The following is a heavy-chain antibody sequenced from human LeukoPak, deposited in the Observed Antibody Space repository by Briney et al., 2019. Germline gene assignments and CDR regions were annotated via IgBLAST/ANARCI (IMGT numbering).Heavy chain of an antibody. CDR1: GFTFSSYT. V-gene: IGHV3-53*01. CDR2: IYSGGST. D-gene: IGHD3-22*01. CDR3: AKDRRPTYYSDSSGYYFRDAFNI. Sequence: PGGSLRLSCAASGFTFSSYTMNWVRQAPGKGLEWVSVIYSGGSTYYADSVKGRFTISRDNSKNTLYLQMNSLRAEDTAVYYCAKDRRPTYYSDSSGYYFRDAFNIWGQGTVVTVSS. J-gene: IGHJ3*02.